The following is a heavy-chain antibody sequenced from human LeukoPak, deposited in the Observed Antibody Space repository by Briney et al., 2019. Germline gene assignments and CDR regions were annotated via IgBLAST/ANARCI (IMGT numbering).Heavy chain of an antibody. Sequence: GGSLRLSCAVSGSTFSSYAMSWVRQAPGKGLEWVSGISSSGGSTYYADSVKGRFTISRDNSKDTLYLQTNSLRAEDTAVYYCAKDAYYDSSGYYEFWGQGTLVTVSS. V-gene: IGHV3-23*01. CDR3: AKDAYYDSSGYYEF. D-gene: IGHD3-22*01. CDR1: GSTFSSYA. CDR2: ISSSGGST. J-gene: IGHJ4*02.